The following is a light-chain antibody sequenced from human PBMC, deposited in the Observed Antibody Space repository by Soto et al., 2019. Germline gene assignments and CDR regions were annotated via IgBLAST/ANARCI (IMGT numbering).Light chain of an antibody. J-gene: IGKJ1*01. CDR2: GAS. CDR3: QQYNNWPPHA. CDR1: QSVSSN. V-gene: IGKV3-15*01. Sequence: EIVMTQSPATLSVSPGERATLSCRASQSVSSNLAWYQQKPGQAPRLLIYGASTRATGIPARFSGSGSGTEFTLTISSLQSEDFAVYDCQQYNNWPPHAFGQGTKVDIK.